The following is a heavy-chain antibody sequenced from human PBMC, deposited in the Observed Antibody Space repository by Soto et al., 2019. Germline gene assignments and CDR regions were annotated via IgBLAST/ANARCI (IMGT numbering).Heavy chain of an antibody. Sequence: EVQLLESGGGLVQPGGSLRLSCAASGFTFSSYAMSWVSQAPGKGLEWVSAISGSGGSTYYADSVKGRFTISRDNSKNTLYLQMNSLRAEDTAVYYCATAARPNYYYGMDVWGQGTTVTVSS. J-gene: IGHJ6*02. V-gene: IGHV3-23*01. CDR2: ISGSGGST. CDR3: ATAARPNYYYGMDV. CDR1: GFTFSSYA. D-gene: IGHD6-6*01.